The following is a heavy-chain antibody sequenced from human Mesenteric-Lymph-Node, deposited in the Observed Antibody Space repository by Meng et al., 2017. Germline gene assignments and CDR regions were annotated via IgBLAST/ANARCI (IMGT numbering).Heavy chain of an antibody. Sequence: QLQLQESGPGLVKPSQTLSLTCTVSRGSISSGGYSWSWIRQHPGKGLEWIGYIYYSGSTYYNPSLKSLVTISVDTSKNQFSLKLSSVTAADTAVYYCARGYYDSSGYGYWYFDLWGRGTLVTVSS. CDR1: RGSISSGGYS. J-gene: IGHJ2*01. CDR3: ARGYYDSSGYGYWYFDL. D-gene: IGHD3-22*01. CDR2: IYYSGST. V-gene: IGHV4-31*01.